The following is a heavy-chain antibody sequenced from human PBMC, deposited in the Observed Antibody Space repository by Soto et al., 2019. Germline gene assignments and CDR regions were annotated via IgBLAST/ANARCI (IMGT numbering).Heavy chain of an antibody. J-gene: IGHJ4*02. Sequence: PGGSLRLSCAASGFTFSSYCMHWVRQAPGKGLEWVAVISYDGSNKYYADSVKGRFTISRDNSKNTLYLQMNSLRAEDTAVYYCAKDRYYYYQYYFDYWGQGTLVTVSS. CDR3: AKDRYYYYQYYFDY. D-gene: IGHD3-10*01. CDR1: GFTFSSYC. CDR2: ISYDGSNK. V-gene: IGHV3-30*18.